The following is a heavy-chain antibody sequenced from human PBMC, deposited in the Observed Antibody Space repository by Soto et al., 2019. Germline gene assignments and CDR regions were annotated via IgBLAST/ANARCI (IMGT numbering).Heavy chain of an antibody. CDR2: ISAYNGNT. J-gene: IGHJ5*02. Sequence: ASVKVSCKASGYTFSGYYMHWVRQAPGQGLEWMGRISAYNGNTNYAQKLQGRVTMTTDTSTSTAYMELRSLRSDDTAVYYCARVVGALGHWFDPWGQGTLVTVP. D-gene: IGHD1-26*01. CDR1: GYTFSGYY. CDR3: ARVVGALGHWFDP. V-gene: IGHV1-18*04.